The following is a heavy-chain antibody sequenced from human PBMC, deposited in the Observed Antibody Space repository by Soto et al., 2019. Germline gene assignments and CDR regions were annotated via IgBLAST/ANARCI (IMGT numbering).Heavy chain of an antibody. CDR3: AGLATAASYHSGMDV. Sequence: QVPLVEPGGGVVQPGRSLRLSCAASGFIFSDYSMHWVRQAPGKGLEWVADISYDGSNRNYADSVKGRFTISRDNSKGTLYLQMNSLRAEDTAAYYCAGLATAASYHSGMDVWGQGTTVTVSS. J-gene: IGHJ6*02. CDR1: GFIFSDYS. V-gene: IGHV3-30-3*01. D-gene: IGHD6-13*01. CDR2: ISYDGSNR.